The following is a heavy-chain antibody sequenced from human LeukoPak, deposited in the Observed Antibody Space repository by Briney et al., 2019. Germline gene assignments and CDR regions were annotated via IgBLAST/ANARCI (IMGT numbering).Heavy chain of an antibody. D-gene: IGHD2-2*01. V-gene: IGHV4-38-2*02. Sequence: SETLSLTCTVSDYSISSGYYWGWIRPPPGKGLEWIGSFYHSGSTYYNPSLKSRATISVDTSKNQFSLKLGSVTAADTAVYYCARGRGYQLSSNWFDPWGQGTLVTVSS. CDR1: DYSISSGYY. CDR2: FYHSGST. CDR3: ARGRGYQLSSNWFDP. J-gene: IGHJ5*02.